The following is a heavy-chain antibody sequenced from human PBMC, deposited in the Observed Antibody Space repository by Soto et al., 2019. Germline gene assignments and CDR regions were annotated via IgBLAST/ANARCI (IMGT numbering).Heavy chain of an antibody. CDR2: IYPSDSDT. J-gene: IGHJ4*02. CDR1: GYNFAGYW. V-gene: IGHV5-51*01. Sequence: GESVKISCXGSGYNFAGYWIAWVRQMPGKGLELMGIIYPSDSDTRYRPSFQGQVTISADKSISSAYLQWSSLRASDTAMYYCARGGASTRTFDYWGEGTPVTGS. D-gene: IGHD1-1*01. CDR3: ARGGASTRTFDY.